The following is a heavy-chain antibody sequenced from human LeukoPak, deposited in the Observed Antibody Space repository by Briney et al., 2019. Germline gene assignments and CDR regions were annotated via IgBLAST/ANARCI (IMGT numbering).Heavy chain of an antibody. Sequence: GGSLRLSCAVSGFTFTSYWMSWVRQAPGKGLEWVANINEDGSYKFHADSVKGRLTISRDNAKNSLYLQMSSLRADDTAVYYCARDATRGGDNDYWGQGTRVIVSS. CDR1: GFTFTSYW. CDR3: ARDATRGGDNDY. V-gene: IGHV3-7*01. CDR2: INEDGSYK. D-gene: IGHD2-21*02. J-gene: IGHJ4*02.